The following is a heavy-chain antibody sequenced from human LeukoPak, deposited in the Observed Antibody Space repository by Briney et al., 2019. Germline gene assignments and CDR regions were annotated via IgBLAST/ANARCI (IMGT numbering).Heavy chain of an antibody. CDR1: GGTFSSYA. CDR3: ARGTFDYDFWSGYPRREGYYMDV. J-gene: IGHJ6*03. Sequence: GSSVKVSCKASGGTFSSYAISWVRQAPGQGLEWMGGIIPIFGTANYAQKFQGRVTITRNTSISTAYMELSSLRSEDTAVYYCARGTFDYDFWSGYPRREGYYMDVWGKGTTVTVSS. CDR2: IIPIFGTA. D-gene: IGHD3-3*01. V-gene: IGHV1-69*05.